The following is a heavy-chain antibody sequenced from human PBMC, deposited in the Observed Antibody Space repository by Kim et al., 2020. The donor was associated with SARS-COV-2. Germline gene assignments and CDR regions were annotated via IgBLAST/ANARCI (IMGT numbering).Heavy chain of an antibody. D-gene: IGHD3-10*01. Sequence: GGSLRLSCAASGFTFSSYGMHWVRQAPGKGLEWVAVISYDGSNKYYADSVKGRFTISRDNSKNTLYLQMNSLRAEDTAVYYCAKDPDPFGNGAFDIWGQGTMVTVSS. CDR3: AKDPDPFGNGAFDI. V-gene: IGHV3-30*18. CDR1: GFTFSSYG. CDR2: ISYDGSNK. J-gene: IGHJ3*02.